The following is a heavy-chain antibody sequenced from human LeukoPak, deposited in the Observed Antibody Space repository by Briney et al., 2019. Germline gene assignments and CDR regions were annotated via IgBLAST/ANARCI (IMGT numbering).Heavy chain of an antibody. J-gene: IGHJ5*02. CDR3: AQGRGGWFDP. V-gene: IGHV3-23*01. CDR1: GFTFSSYA. CDR2: ITGSGTNT. D-gene: IGHD3-16*01. Sequence: GGSLRLSCAASGFTFSSYAMGWVRQGPGKGLDWVSTITGSGTNTYYADSVKGRFTISRDNSKNTLYLQMNSLRAEDTAIYYCAQGRGGWFDPWGQGTLVTVSS.